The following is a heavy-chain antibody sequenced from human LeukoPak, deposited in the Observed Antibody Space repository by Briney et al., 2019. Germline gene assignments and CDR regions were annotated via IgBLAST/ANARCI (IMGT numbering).Heavy chain of an antibody. CDR3: ARAGRDYGTSHYYYYYMDV. Sequence: GASVKVSCKASGFTFITYGLGWVRQAPGQGLEWMGWISPNDGDTKYAQNFQGRVTMTTDTSTSTAYMELRSLRSDDTALYYCARAGRDYGTSHYYYYYMDVWGKGTTVTVS. CDR2: ISPNDGDT. J-gene: IGHJ6*03. D-gene: IGHD4-17*01. CDR1: GFTFITYG. V-gene: IGHV1-18*01.